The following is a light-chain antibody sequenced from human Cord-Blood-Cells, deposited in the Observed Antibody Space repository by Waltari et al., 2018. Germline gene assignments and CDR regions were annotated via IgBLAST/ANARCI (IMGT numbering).Light chain of an antibody. J-gene: IGLJ3*02. CDR2: DVS. CDR1: SSDVGRYNY. V-gene: IGLV2-14*01. CDR3: SSYTSSSTWV. Sequence: QSALTQPASVSGSPGQSITISCTGTSSDVGRYNYVSWDQQHPGKAPKLMIYDVSKRPSGVSNRFSGSKSGNTASLTISGLQAEDEADYYCSSYTSSSTWVFGGGTKLTVL.